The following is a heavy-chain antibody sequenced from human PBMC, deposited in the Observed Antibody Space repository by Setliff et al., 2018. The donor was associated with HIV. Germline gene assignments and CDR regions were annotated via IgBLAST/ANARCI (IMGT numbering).Heavy chain of an antibody. D-gene: IGHD6-13*01. CDR1: GGSISSSSYY. V-gene: IGHV4-39*01. CDR2: IYYSGST. CDR3: ARQVGSSSPFDY. Sequence: SETLSLTCTVSGGSISSSSYYWGWIRQPPGKGLEWIGSIYYSGSTYYNPSLESRVTISVDTSKNQFSLKLSSVTAADTAVYYCARQVGSSSPFDYWGQ. J-gene: IGHJ4*02.